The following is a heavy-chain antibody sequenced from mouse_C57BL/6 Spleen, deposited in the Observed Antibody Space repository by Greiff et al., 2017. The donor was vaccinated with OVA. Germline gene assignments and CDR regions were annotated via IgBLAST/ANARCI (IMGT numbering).Heavy chain of an antibody. CDR1: GYSITSGYY. CDR3: ARDRGTGTFYYFDY. Sequence: EVQLVESGPGLVKPSQSLSLTCSVTGYSITSGYYWNWIRQFPGNKLEWMGYISYDGSNNYNPSLKNRISITRDTSKNQFFLKLNSVTTEDTATYYCARDRGTGTFYYFDYWGQGTTLTVSS. J-gene: IGHJ2*01. V-gene: IGHV3-6*01. D-gene: IGHD4-1*01. CDR2: ISYDGSN.